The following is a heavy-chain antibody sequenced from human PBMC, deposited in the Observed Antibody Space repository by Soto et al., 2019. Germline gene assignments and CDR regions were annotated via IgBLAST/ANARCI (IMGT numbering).Heavy chain of an antibody. D-gene: IGHD3-3*01. CDR2: IVVGSGNT. Sequence: SLKFSAKASGFTFTTPAMHGFQQPLGQRLEWIGWIVVGSGNTNYAQKFQERVTITRDMSTSTAYMELSSLRSEDTAVYYCAATNRYGLESAFDIWGQGTMVTVSS. CDR3: AATNRYGLESAFDI. CDR1: GFTFTTPA. J-gene: IGHJ3*02. V-gene: IGHV1-58*02.